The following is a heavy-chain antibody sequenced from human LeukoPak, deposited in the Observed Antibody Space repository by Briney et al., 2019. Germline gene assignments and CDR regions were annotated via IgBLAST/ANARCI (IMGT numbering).Heavy chain of an antibody. V-gene: IGHV4-38-2*02. D-gene: IGHD4-17*01. CDR3: ARSPRDYGDYGGD. CDR1: GYSISSGYY. Sequence: SETLSLTCTVSGYSISSGYYWGWIRQSPGKGLEWIGEINHSGSTNYNPSLKSRVTISVDTSKNQFSLKLSSVTAADTAVYYCARSPRDYGDYGGDWGQGTLVTVSS. J-gene: IGHJ4*02. CDR2: INHSGST.